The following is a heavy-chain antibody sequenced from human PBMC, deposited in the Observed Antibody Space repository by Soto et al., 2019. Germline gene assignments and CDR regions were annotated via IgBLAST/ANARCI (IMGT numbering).Heavy chain of an antibody. Sequence: GGSLRLSCAASGFTFDDYVMHWVRQAPGKGLEWVSLISGDGGSTYYADSVKGRFTISRDNSKNSLYLQMNSLRTEDTALYYCAKGGVDYSNYYFDYWGQGSLVTVSS. CDR1: GFTFDDYV. D-gene: IGHD4-4*01. CDR3: AKGGVDYSNYYFDY. V-gene: IGHV3-43*02. CDR2: ISGDGGST. J-gene: IGHJ4*02.